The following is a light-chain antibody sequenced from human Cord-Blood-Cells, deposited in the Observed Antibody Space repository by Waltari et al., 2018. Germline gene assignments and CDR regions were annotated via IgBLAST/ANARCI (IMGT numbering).Light chain of an antibody. CDR2: EVS. CDR3: SSYAGSNKPGV. CDR1: SSDVGGYNY. Sequence: QSALTQPPSASGSPGQSVTISCTGTSSDVGGYNYVSWYQQHPGKAPKLTIYEVSKRASGVPDRFPGSKPGNTAALTVSGLQAEDEAYYYCSSYAGSNKPGVFGGGTKLTVL. J-gene: IGLJ2*01. V-gene: IGLV2-8*01.